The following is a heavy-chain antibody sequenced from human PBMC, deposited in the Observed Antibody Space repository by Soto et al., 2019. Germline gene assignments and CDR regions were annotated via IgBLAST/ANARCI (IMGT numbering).Heavy chain of an antibody. CDR3: AIRSPYYDFWSGPYYYYMEV. D-gene: IGHD3-3*01. CDR2: IYYSGST. CDR1: GGSISSYY. Sequence: SETLSLTCTVSGGSISSYYWSWIRQPPGKGLEWIGYIYYSGSTNYNPSLKSRVIISVDTSKNQFSLKLSSVTAADTAVYYCAIRSPYYDFWSGPYYYYMEVWGKATTVNVSS. J-gene: IGHJ6*03. V-gene: IGHV4-59*01.